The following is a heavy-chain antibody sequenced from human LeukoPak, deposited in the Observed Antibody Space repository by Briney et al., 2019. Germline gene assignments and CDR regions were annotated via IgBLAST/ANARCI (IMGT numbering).Heavy chain of an antibody. CDR1: GGSISSYY. CDR2: IYYTGAT. V-gene: IGHV4-59*01. CDR3: ARAGYSYGTGYYFDY. J-gene: IGHJ4*02. D-gene: IGHD5-18*01. Sequence: PSETLSLTCTVSGGSISSYYWSWIRLPPGKGLEWIGYIYYTGATYYNPSLKSRVTISLDTSKNQFSLKLSSVAAADAAVYYCARAGYSYGTGYYFDYWGQGALVTVSS.